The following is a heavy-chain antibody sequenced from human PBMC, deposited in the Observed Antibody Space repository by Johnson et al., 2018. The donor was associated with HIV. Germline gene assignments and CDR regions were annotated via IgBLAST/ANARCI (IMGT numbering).Heavy chain of an antibody. CDR3: AKERQLVRAFDI. CDR2: IYSGGST. J-gene: IGHJ3*02. V-gene: IGHV3-NL1*01. CDR1: GFTFSSYG. D-gene: IGHD6-6*01. Sequence: QVQLVESGGGVVQPGRSLRLSCAASGFTFSSYGVHWVRQAPGKGLEWVSVIYSGGSTYYADSVKGRFTISRDNSKNTLYLQMNSLRPEDTAVYYCAKERQLVRAFDIWGQGTMVTVSS.